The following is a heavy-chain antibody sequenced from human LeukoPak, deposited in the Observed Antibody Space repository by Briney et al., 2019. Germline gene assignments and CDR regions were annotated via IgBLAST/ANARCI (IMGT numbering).Heavy chain of an antibody. J-gene: IGHJ3*02. Sequence: GGSLRLSCAASGFTFSDYYMSWIRQAPGKGLEWVSYISKSGTSTKYADSVKGRFTISRDNAKNSLYLQMNSLRAEDTAVYYCARALPSPLYSGSYADAFDIWGQGTMVTVSS. CDR2: ISKSGTST. CDR3: ARALPSPLYSGSYADAFDI. V-gene: IGHV3-11*06. CDR1: GFTFSDYY. D-gene: IGHD1-26*01.